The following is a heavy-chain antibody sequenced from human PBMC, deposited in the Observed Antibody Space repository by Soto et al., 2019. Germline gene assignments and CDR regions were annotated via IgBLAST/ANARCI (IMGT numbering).Heavy chain of an antibody. J-gene: IGHJ6*02. D-gene: IGHD5-12*01. CDR1: GFTFTSSA. CDR2: IVVGSGNT. V-gene: IGHV1-58*01. CDR3: AAAIVATTSYYGMDV. Sequence: SVKVSCKSSGFTFTSSAVQWVRQARGQRLEWIGWIVVGSGNTNYAQKFQERVTITRDMSTSTAYMELSSLRSEDTAVYYCAAAIVATTSYYGMDVWGQGTTVTVSS.